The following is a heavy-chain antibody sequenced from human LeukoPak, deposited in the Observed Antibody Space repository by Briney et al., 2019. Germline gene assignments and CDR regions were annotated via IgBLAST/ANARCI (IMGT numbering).Heavy chain of an antibody. CDR1: GYTSTSYD. D-gene: IGHD1-7*01. CDR3: ARALNGITGTTHYFDY. CDR2: MNPNSGNT. Sequence: GASVKVSCKASGYTSTSYDINWVRQATGQGLGWMGWMNPNSGNTGYAQKFQGRVTMTRNTSISTAYMELSSLRSEDMAVYYCARALNGITGTTHYFDYWGQGTLVTVSS. J-gene: IGHJ4*02. V-gene: IGHV1-8*01.